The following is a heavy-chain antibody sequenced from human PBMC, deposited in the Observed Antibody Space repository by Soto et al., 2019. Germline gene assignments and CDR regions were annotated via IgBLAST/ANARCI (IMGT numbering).Heavy chain of an antibody. CDR1: GYTFTSYG. Sequence: ASVKVSCKASGYTFTSYGISWVRQARGQGLEWIGWISACSGNTNYAQKFQERVTITTDMSTSTAYMELSSLRSEDTAVYYCAAYKEWSSLPRYWGQGTLVTVSS. V-gene: IGHV1-18*01. J-gene: IGHJ4*02. D-gene: IGHD3-3*01. CDR2: ISACSGNT. CDR3: AAYKEWSSLPRY.